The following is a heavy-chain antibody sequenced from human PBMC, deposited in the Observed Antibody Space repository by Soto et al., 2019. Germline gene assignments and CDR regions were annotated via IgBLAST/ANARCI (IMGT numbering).Heavy chain of an antibody. Sequence: ASVKVSCKVSGYTLTELSMHWVRQAPGKGLEWMGGFDPEDGETIYAQKFQGRVTMTEDTSTDTAYMELSSLRSEDTAVYYCATDGTKSGGSWLRYYYYYYGMDVWGQGTTVTVSS. D-gene: IGHD2-15*01. CDR3: ATDGTKSGGSWLRYYYYYYGMDV. J-gene: IGHJ6*02. CDR2: FDPEDGET. V-gene: IGHV1-24*01. CDR1: GYTLTELS.